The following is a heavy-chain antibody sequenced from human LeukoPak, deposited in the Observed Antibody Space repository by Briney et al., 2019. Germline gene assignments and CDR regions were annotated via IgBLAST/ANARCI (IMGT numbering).Heavy chain of an antibody. CDR2: INPSGGST. CDR3: ARFPNTAMVMGLEYYYYGMDV. J-gene: IGHJ6*02. Sequence: ASVKVSCKASGYTFTSYYMHWVRQAPGQGLEWMGIINPSGGSTSYAQKFQGRVTMTRDTSTSTVYMELSSLRSEDTAVYYCARFPNTAMVMGLEYYYYGMDVWGQGTTVTVSS. D-gene: IGHD5-18*01. CDR1: GYTFTSYY. V-gene: IGHV1-46*01.